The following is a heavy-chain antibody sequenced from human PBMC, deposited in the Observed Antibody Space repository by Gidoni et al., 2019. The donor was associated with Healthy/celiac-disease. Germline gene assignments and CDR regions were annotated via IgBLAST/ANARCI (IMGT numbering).Heavy chain of an antibody. CDR1: GGTFSSYA. J-gene: IGHJ4*02. Sequence: QVQLVQSGAEVKKPGSSVKVSCKASGGTFSSYAISWVRQAPGQGLEWMGRIIPILGIANYAQKFQCRVTITADKSTSTAYMELSSLRSEDTAVYYCAVVGATSGRYYFDYWGQGTLVTVSS. D-gene: IGHD1-26*01. CDR2: IIPILGIA. V-gene: IGHV1-69*04. CDR3: AVVGATSGRYYFDY.